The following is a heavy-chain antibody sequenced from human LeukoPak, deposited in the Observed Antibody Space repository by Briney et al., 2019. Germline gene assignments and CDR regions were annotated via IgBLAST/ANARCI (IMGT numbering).Heavy chain of an antibody. CDR3: ARDGFQGYYYMDV. J-gene: IGHJ6*03. V-gene: IGHV1-69*13. CDR2: VIPIFGTA. CDR1: GYTFTSYG. D-gene: IGHD2/OR15-2a*01. Sequence: SVKVSCKASGYTFTSYGISWVRQAPGQGLEWMGGVIPIFGTANYAQRFQGRVTITADESTSTAYMELNSLRSEDTAVYYCARDGFQGYYYMDVWGKGTTVTVSS.